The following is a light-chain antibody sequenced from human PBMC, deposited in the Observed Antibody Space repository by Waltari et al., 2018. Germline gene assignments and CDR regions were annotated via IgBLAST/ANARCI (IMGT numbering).Light chain of an antibody. CDR2: DVS. Sequence: QSALTQPPSVSGSPGQSVTISCTGTSSDVGSYNRVSWYQQPPGTAPNLIIYDVSSRPSGVPDRFSASKSGNTASLTISGLQAEDEADYYCSSYTSSSTVVFGGGTKLTVL. J-gene: IGLJ2*01. CDR3: SSYTSSSTVV. CDR1: SSDVGSYNR. V-gene: IGLV2-18*02.